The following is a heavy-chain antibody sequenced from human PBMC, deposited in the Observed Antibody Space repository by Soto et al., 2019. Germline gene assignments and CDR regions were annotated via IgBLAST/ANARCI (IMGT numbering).Heavy chain of an antibody. CDR1: GFTFSSYS. V-gene: IGHV3-21*01. CDR3: ARDGHSGYDMGYYYYYMDV. J-gene: IGHJ6*03. D-gene: IGHD5-12*01. Sequence: GGSLRLSCAASGFTFSSYSMNWVRQAPGKGLEWVSSISSSSSYIYYADSVKGRFTISRDNAKNSLYLQMNSLRAEDTAVYYCARDGHSGYDMGYYYYYMDVWGKGTTVTVSS. CDR2: ISSSSSYI.